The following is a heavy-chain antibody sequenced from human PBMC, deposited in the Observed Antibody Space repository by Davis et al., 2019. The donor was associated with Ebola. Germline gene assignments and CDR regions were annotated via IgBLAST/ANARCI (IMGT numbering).Heavy chain of an antibody. J-gene: IGHJ4*02. D-gene: IGHD7-27*01. CDR1: GYSFTSYD. CDR3: ATKGNWGFVY. Sequence: ASVKVSCKASGYSFTSYDINWVRQATGQGLEWMGWMNPNSGNTGYAQKFQGRVTITRNTSIDTAYMELSSLRSEDTAVYYCATKGNWGFVYWGQGTLVTVSS. CDR2: MNPNSGNT. V-gene: IGHV1-8*01.